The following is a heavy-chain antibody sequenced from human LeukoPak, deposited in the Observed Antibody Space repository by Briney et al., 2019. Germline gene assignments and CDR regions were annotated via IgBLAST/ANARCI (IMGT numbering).Heavy chain of an antibody. Sequence: PSETLSLTCTVSGSSISGSNYYWGWIRQPPGKGLEWIGSIYYSGGTYYNPSLKSRVTISVDTSKNLFYLKLSSVTAADTAVYYCAGDWNWGQGILVTVSS. CDR3: AGDWN. D-gene: IGHD2-21*02. J-gene: IGHJ4*02. CDR2: IYYSGGT. V-gene: IGHV4-39*07. CDR1: GSSISGSNYY.